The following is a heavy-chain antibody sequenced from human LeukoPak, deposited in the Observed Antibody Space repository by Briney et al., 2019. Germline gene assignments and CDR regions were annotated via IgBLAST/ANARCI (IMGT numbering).Heavy chain of an antibody. J-gene: IGHJ6*02. V-gene: IGHV1-8*01. CDR1: GYTFTSYD. D-gene: IGHD6-19*01. CDR3: ARGPPPTAVAGIYYYYYGMDV. Sequence: ASVKVSCKASGYTFTSYDINWVRQATGQGLEWMGWMNPNSGNTGYAQKFQGRVTMTRNTSISTAYMELSSLRSDDTAVYYCARGPPPTAVAGIYYYYYGMDVWGQGTTVTVSS. CDR2: MNPNSGNT.